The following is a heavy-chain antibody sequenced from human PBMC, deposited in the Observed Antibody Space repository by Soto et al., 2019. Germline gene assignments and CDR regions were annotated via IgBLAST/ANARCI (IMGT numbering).Heavy chain of an antibody. CDR1: GYTFTSYG. D-gene: IGHD6-19*01. V-gene: IGHV1-18*04. CDR2: ISAYNGNT. J-gene: IGHJ3*02. CDR3: ARNSGLAVAGSAFDI. Sequence: ASVKVSCKASGYTFTSYGISWVRQAPGQGLEWMGWISAYNGNTNYAQKLQGRVTMTTDTSTSTAYMELRSLRSDDTAVYYCARNSGLAVAGSAFDIWGQGTMVTVSS.